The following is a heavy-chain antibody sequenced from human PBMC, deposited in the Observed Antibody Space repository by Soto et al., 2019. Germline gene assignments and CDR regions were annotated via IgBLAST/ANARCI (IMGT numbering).Heavy chain of an antibody. CDR1: GFTLSGYA. V-gene: IGHV3-21*01. CDR2: ISSSSRYI. J-gene: IGHJ4*02. CDR3: ARDALVGDCSGGTYYSDF. Sequence: EVQLVESGGGLVKPGGSLRLSCAASGFTLSGYAMNWVRQAPGKGLEWVSFISSSSRYIYYADSVKGRFAISRDNAKNSMYLQMNSLRGEDTAVYYCARDALVGDCSGGTYYSDFWGQGTLVTVSS. D-gene: IGHD2-15*01.